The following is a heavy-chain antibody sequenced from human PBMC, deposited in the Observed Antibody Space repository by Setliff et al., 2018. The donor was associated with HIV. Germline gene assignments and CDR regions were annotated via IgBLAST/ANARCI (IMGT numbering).Heavy chain of an antibody. D-gene: IGHD1-7*01. J-gene: IGHJ4*02. CDR2: ISGNGGGR. CDR1: GFTFSHHA. Sequence: VGSLRLSCEVSGFTFSHHAMNWVRQAPGKGLGWVSMISGNGGGRYYADSVKGRFTISRDNSRSTLYLDMNSLRVEDTAIFYCARSTYGNYYHFDSGGQGILVTVSS. V-gene: IGHV3-23*01. CDR3: ARSTYGNYYHFDS.